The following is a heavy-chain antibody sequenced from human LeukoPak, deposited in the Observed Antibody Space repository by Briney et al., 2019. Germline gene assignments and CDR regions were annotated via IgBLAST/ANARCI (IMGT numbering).Heavy chain of an antibody. J-gene: IGHJ4*02. CDR2: ISGSGGST. CDR1: GFTFSSYA. Sequence: PGGSLRLSCAASGFTFSSYAMSWVRQAPGKGLEWVSAISGSGGSTYYADSVKGRFTISRDNSKNTLYLQMNSLRAEDTAVYYCAKVRDSSGFFELGAFDYWGQGTLVTVSS. D-gene: IGHD6-19*01. V-gene: IGHV3-23*01. CDR3: AKVRDSSGFFELGAFDY.